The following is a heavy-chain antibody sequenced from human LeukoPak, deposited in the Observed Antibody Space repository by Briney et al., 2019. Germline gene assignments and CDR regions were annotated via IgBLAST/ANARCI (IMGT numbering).Heavy chain of an antibody. CDR1: GFTFSTFG. D-gene: IGHD2-2*02. Sequence: GGSLRLSCAASGFTFSTFGMYWVRQAPGKGLEWVAVIWYDGSNDDYADSVKGRFTISRDNSKNTLYLQMNSLSAEDTAVYYCAKARDPAAIMSAFDYWGQGTLVTVSS. CDR2: IWYDGSND. V-gene: IGHV3-33*06. J-gene: IGHJ4*02. CDR3: AKARDPAAIMSAFDY.